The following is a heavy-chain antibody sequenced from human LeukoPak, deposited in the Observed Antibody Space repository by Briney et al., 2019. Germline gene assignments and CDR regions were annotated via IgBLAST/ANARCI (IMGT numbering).Heavy chain of an antibody. CDR1: GFTFSSYG. CDR2: ISYDGSNK. J-gene: IGHJ6*02. Sequence: GGSLRLSCAASGFTFSSYGMHWVRQAPGKGLEWVAVISYDGSNKYYADSVKGRFTISRDNSKNTLYLQMNSLRAEDTAVYYCAKDLITMVRGEGYGMDVRGQGTTVTVSS. D-gene: IGHD3-10*01. CDR3: AKDLITMVRGEGYGMDV. V-gene: IGHV3-30*18.